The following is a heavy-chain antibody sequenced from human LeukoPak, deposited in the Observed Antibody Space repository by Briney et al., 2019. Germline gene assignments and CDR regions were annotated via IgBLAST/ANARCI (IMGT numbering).Heavy chain of an antibody. D-gene: IGHD5-12*01. V-gene: IGHV1-69*01. CDR3: ARDYDIVAHDDH. CDR2: IIPIFGTT. J-gene: IGHJ4*02. Sequence: GSSVKVSCKASGGTFSSYAISWVRQAPGQGLEWMGGIIPIFGTTNYAQKFQGRVTLTADEPTSTAYMELSSLRSEDTAVYYCARDYDIVAHDDHWGQGTLVTVSS. CDR1: GGTFSSYA.